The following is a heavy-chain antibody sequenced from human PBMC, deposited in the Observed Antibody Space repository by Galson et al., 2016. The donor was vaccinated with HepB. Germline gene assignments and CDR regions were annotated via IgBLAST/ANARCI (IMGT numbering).Heavy chain of an antibody. CDR1: GDSITGDY. D-gene: IGHD5-24*01. CDR3: AAVEMATGDAFDI. CDR2: IYKSGSA. Sequence: SETLSLTCTVSGDSITGDYCSWIRQPPGKGLEWIGYIYKSGSARYNPSLKSRVTIAIDTSKKQFSLRLSSVTAADTAVYYCAAVEMATGDAFDIWGQGTKVTV. J-gene: IGHJ3*02. V-gene: IGHV4-59*01.